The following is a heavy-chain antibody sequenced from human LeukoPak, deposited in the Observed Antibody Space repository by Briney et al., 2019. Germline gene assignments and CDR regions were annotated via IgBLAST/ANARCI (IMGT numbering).Heavy chain of an antibody. CDR3: AIPADYDYVWGSYRPFDY. Sequence: SVKVSCKASGGTFSSHAISWVRQAPGQGLECMGGIIPIFGAANYAQKFQGRVTITADESTSTAYMELSSLRSEDTAVYYCAIPADYDYVWGSYRPFDYWGQGTLVTVSS. CDR1: GGTFSSHA. CDR2: IIPIFGAA. V-gene: IGHV1-69*01. D-gene: IGHD3-16*02. J-gene: IGHJ4*02.